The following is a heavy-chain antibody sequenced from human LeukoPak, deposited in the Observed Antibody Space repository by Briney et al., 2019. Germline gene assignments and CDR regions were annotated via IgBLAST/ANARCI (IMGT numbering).Heavy chain of an antibody. Sequence: SETLSLTCTVSGVSISSGSYYWGWIRQPAGKGLEWIVRIYTSGSTNYNPSLTSLVPISVDTSKNQFSLKLSSVTAADTAVYYCAREERDVDTAMVTFRYFDYGGQGTLVTVSS. D-gene: IGHD5-18*01. CDR1: GVSISSGSYY. J-gene: IGHJ4*02. V-gene: IGHV4-61*02. CDR2: IYTSGST. CDR3: AREERDVDTAMVTFRYFDY.